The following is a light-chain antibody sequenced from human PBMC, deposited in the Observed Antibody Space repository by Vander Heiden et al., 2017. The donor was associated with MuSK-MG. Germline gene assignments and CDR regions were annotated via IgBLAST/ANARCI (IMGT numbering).Light chain of an antibody. CDR3: QQDCTSHT. Sequence: IVLTQSPGTLSLSPGEGATLSCRASQSVTSNYLDWYQQKPGQAPRLLTYGASSRANGIPDRFIGSGSGTDFTLTSSSLEPEDFAVYYCQQDCTSHTFGQGTKMEIE. V-gene: IGKV3-20*01. J-gene: IGKJ2*01. CDR1: QSVTSNY. CDR2: GAS.